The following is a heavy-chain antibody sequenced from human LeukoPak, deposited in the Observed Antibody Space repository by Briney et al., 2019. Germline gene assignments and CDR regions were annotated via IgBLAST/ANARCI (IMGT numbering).Heavy chain of an antibody. CDR1: GFTFSSYC. Sequence: PGGSLRLSCAASGFTFSSYCMSWVRQAPGKALEWVANIKQDGSEKYYVDSVKGRFTISRDNAKNSLYLQMNSLRAEDTAVYYCARGGAAAGAEVYFDYWGQGTLVTVSS. V-gene: IGHV3-7*01. D-gene: IGHD6-13*01. J-gene: IGHJ4*02. CDR2: IKQDGSEK. CDR3: ARGGAAAGAEVYFDY.